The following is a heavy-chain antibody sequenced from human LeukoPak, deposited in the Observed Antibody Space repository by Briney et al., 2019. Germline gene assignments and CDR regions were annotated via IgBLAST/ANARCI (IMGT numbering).Heavy chain of an antibody. D-gene: IGHD2-15*01. J-gene: IGHJ4*02. CDR1: GGSFSGYY. CDR3: ARGAHHGYCSGGSCYSDY. Sequence: SETLSLTCAVYGGSFSGYYWSWIRQPPAKGLEWIGEINHSGSTNYNPSLKSRVTISVDTSKNQFSLKLSSVTAADTAVYYCARGAHHGYCSGGSCYSDYWGQGTLVTVSS. CDR2: INHSGST. V-gene: IGHV4-34*01.